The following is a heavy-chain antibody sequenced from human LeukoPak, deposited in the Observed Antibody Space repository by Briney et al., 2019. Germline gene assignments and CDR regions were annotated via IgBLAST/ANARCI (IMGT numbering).Heavy chain of an antibody. D-gene: IGHD3-22*01. V-gene: IGHV3-23*01. Sequence: PGGSLRLSCAASGFTFSSYAMTWVRQAPGKGLGWISAISGSAYSTSYADSVKGRFTISRDNSKNTLYLQMNSLRAEDTAIYYCARNTSGFKLGDAFDIWGQGTMVTVSS. CDR3: ARNTSGFKLGDAFDI. J-gene: IGHJ3*02. CDR2: ISGSAYST. CDR1: GFTFSSYA.